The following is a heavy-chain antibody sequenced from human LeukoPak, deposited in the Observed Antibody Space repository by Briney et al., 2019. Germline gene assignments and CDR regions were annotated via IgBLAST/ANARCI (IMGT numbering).Heavy chain of an antibody. CDR1: GYTFTSYG. J-gene: IGHJ4*02. CDR2: ISAYSGNT. V-gene: IGHV1-18*01. D-gene: IGHD2-15*01. CDR3: ARARLGYCSGGSCYGVFLDY. Sequence: GASVKVSCKASGYTFTSYGISWVRQAPGQGLEWMGWISAYSGNTNYAQKLQGRVTMTTDTSTSTAYMELRSLRSDDTAVYYCARARLGYCSGGSCYGVFLDYWGQGTLVTVSS.